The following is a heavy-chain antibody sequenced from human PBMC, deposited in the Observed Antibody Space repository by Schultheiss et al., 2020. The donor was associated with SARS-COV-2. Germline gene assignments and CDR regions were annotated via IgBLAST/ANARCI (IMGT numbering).Heavy chain of an antibody. V-gene: IGHV1-18*01. CDR2: ISAYNGNT. J-gene: IGHJ5*02. CDR3: VREDYGDYLNWFDP. CDR1: GYTFTSYG. D-gene: IGHD4-17*01. Sequence: ASVKVSCKASGYTFTSYGISWVRQAPGQGLEWMGWISAYNGNTNYAQKPQGRVTMTTDTSTSTAYMELRSLRSDDTAVYYCVREDYGDYLNWFDPWGQGTLVTVSS.